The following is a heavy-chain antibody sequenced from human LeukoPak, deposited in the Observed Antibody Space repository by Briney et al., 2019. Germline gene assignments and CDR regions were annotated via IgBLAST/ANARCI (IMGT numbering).Heavy chain of an antibody. J-gene: IGHJ4*02. CDR3: ARMAAGDFDY. CDR2: TYSGGST. Sequence: GGSLRLSCAASGFTVSSNYMSWVRQAPGKGLEWVSVTYSGGSTYYADSVKGRFTISRDNSKNTLYLQMNSLRAEDTAVYYCARMAAGDFDYWGQGTLVTVSS. V-gene: IGHV3-53*01. D-gene: IGHD6-25*01. CDR1: GFTVSSNY.